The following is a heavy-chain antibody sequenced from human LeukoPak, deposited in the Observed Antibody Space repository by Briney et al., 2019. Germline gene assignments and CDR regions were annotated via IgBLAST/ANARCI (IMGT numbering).Heavy chain of an antibody. D-gene: IGHD3-3*01. CDR2: IRGSGGST. V-gene: IGHV3-23*01. CDR3: AKDSSIHLNYDFWSGYSRFDY. J-gene: IGHJ4*02. Sequence: GGSLRLSCAASGFTFSSYAMSWVRQAPGKGLEWVSAIRGSGGSTYYADSVKGRFTISRDNSKNTLYLQMNSLRAEGTAVYYCAKDSSIHLNYDFWSGYSRFDYWGQGTLVTVSS. CDR1: GFTFSSYA.